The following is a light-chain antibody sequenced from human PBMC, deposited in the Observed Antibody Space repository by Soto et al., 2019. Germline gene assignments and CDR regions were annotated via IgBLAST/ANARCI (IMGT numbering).Light chain of an antibody. CDR3: HQYNNWFPFT. CDR1: ESVNNK. V-gene: IGKV3-15*01. CDR2: RAS. Sequence: EVVLTQSPATLSVSPGERATLSSRASESVNNKLGWYQQKPGQAPRLLIYRASTRATGIPARFSGSGSGTEYTLTISSLQSEDSAVLYCHQYNNWFPFTFGYGTRLEIK. J-gene: IGKJ5*01.